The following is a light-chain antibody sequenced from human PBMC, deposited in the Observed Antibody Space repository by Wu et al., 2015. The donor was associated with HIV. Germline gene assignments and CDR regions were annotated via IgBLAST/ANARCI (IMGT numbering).Light chain of an antibody. J-gene: IGKJ1*01. CDR3: QQYGSSEWT. CDR1: QSVNSDY. V-gene: IGKV3-20*01. CDR2: GAS. Sequence: EIVLTQSPDNLSLSPGERAALSCRASQSVNSDYLAWYQQKAGQAPRLLIYGASSRATGIPDRFSGSGSGTDFTLTISRLEPEDFAVYYCQQYGSSEWTFGQGTKVEIK.